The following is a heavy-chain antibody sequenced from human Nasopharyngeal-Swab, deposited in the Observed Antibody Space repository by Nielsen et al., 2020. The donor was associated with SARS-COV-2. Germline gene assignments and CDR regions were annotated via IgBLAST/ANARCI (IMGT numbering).Heavy chain of an antibody. Sequence: GGSLRLSCAASGFTFSSYEMNWVRQAQGKGLEWVAVIWYDGSNKYYADSVKGRFTISRDNSKNTLYLQMNSLRAEDTAVYYCARDLDGPYYYDSSGFPDYWGQGTLVTVSS. CDR2: IWYDGSNK. D-gene: IGHD3-22*01. V-gene: IGHV3-33*08. CDR3: ARDLDGPYYYDSSGFPDY. CDR1: GFTFSSYE. J-gene: IGHJ4*02.